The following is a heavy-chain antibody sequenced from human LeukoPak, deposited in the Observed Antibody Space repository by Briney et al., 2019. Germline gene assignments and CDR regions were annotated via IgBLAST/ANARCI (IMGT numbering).Heavy chain of an antibody. D-gene: IGHD3-22*01. CDR2: ISGSANTI. CDR1: GFTFSSYF. CDR3: ARGTWLGATYHFDS. V-gene: IGHV3-48*02. J-gene: IGHJ4*02. Sequence: GGSLRLSCAASGFTFSSYFMIWVRQAPGKGLEWVSYISGSANTIHYADSVKGRFTISRDNAKNSLHLQMNSLRDEDTAVYFCARGTWLGATYHFDSWGPGTLVTVSS.